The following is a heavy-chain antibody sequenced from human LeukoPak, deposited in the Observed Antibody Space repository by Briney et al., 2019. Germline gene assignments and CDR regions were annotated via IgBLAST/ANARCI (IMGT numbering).Heavy chain of an antibody. V-gene: IGHV3-9*01. CDR3: AKDSRKYSSGWYYFDY. D-gene: IGHD6-19*01. CDR1: GFTVSSNY. J-gene: IGHJ4*02. Sequence: PGGSLRLSCAASGFTVSSNYMSWVRQAPGKGLEWVSGISWNSGSIGYADSVKGRFTISRDNAKNSLYLQMNSLRAEDTALYYCAKDSRKYSSGWYYFDYWGQGTLVTVSS. CDR2: ISWNSGSI.